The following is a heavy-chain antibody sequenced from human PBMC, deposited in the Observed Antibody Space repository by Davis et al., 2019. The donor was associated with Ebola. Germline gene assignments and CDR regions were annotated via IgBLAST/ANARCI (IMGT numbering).Heavy chain of an antibody. Sequence: GESLKISCAASGFTFRSYWMHWVRQAPGKGLLWVSRINYDGSTTSYADSVKGRFTISRDNAENSLYLQMNSLRAEDTAVYYCARDFGSGCCWYFDLWGRGTLVTVSS. V-gene: IGHV3-74*01. CDR1: GFTFRSYW. J-gene: IGHJ2*01. D-gene: IGHD6-19*01. CDR3: ARDFGSGCCWYFDL. CDR2: INYDGSTT.